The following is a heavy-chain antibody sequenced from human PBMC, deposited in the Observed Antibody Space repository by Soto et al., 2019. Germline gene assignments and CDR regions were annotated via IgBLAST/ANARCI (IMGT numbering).Heavy chain of an antibody. CDR2: IWYDGSNK. D-gene: IGHD2-15*01. J-gene: IGHJ3*02. V-gene: IGHV3-33*01. CDR3: ARAGSGDAFDI. Sequence: SGGSLRLSCAASGFTFSSYGMHWVRQAPGKGLEWVAVIWYDGSNKYYADSVKGRFTISRDNSKNTLYLQMNSLRAEDTAVYYCARAGSGDAFDIWGQGTMVTVSS. CDR1: GFTFSSYG.